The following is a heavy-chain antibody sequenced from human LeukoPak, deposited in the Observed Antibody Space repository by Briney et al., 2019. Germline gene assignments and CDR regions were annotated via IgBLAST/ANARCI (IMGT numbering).Heavy chain of an antibody. V-gene: IGHV3-23*01. CDR1: GSPFSNNA. Sequence: GGSLRLSCAASGSPFSNNAMSWVRQAPGKGLEWVSAFGGDRVAHYADSVKGRFTISKDDSKSTLYLQMNSLRAEDTGVYYCTKDLLAWAFDYWDQGILVTVSS. D-gene: IGHD1-26*01. J-gene: IGHJ4*02. CDR2: FGGDRVA. CDR3: TKDLLAWAFDY.